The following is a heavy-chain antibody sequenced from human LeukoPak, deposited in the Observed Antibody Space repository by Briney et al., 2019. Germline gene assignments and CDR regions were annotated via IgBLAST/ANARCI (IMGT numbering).Heavy chain of an antibody. D-gene: IGHD6-25*01. CDR1: GYSIANTNY. CDR2: IHHSGSRFERGST. CDR3: ARNACGGFFND. V-gene: IGHV4-38-2*01. J-gene: IGHJ4*01. Sequence: SETLSLTCSVSGYSIANTNYWAWIRQSPGKGLEWIGSIHHSGSRFERGSTHYNPSLRSRVTVSADTSKNQFSLTLSGVTAADTAVYFCARNACGGFFNDWSPGTLVTVSS.